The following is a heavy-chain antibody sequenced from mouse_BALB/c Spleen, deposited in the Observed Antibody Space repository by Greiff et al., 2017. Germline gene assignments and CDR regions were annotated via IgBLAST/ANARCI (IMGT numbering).Heavy chain of an antibody. V-gene: IGHV14-3*02. Sequence: VQLQQSGAELAKPGASVKLSCTASGFNIKDTYMHWVKQRPEQGLEWIGRIDPANGNTKYDPKFQGKATITADTSSNTAYLQLSSLTSEDTAVYYCARTTAYWYFDVWGAGTTVTVSS. D-gene: IGHD1-2*01. CDR3: ARTTAYWYFDV. J-gene: IGHJ1*01. CDR1: GFNIKDTY. CDR2: IDPANGNT.